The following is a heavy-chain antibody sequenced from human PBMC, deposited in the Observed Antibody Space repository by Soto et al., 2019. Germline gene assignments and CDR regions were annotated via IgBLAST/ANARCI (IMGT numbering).Heavy chain of an antibody. CDR3: ARLVGPTIFGVVIIEGNWFDP. J-gene: IGHJ5*02. CDR2: IYYSGST. Sequence: SETLSLTCTVSGGSISSSSYYWGWIRQPPGKGLEWIGSIYYSGSTYYNPSLKSRVTISVDTSKNQFSLKLSSVTAADTAVYYCARLVGPTIFGVVIIEGNWFDPWGQGTLVTVSS. CDR1: GGSISSSSYY. V-gene: IGHV4-39*01. D-gene: IGHD3-3*01.